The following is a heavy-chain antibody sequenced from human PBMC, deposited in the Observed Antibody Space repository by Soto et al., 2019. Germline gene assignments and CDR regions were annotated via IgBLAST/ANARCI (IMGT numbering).Heavy chain of an antibody. V-gene: IGHV1-18*04. CDR1: GYTFTSYG. Sequence: RASVKVSCKASGYTFTSYGISWVRQAPGQGLEWMGWISAYNGNTNYAQKLQGRVTMTTDTSTSTAYMELRSLRSDDTAVYYCAREESTMVRGVIITLSYYYGMDVWGQGTTVTVSS. D-gene: IGHD3-10*01. J-gene: IGHJ6*02. CDR3: AREESTMVRGVIITLSYYYGMDV. CDR2: ISAYNGNT.